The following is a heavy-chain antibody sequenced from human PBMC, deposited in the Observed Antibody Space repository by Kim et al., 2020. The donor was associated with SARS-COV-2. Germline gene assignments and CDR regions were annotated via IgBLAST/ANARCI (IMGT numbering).Heavy chain of an antibody. CDR3: AKAWVATIRDWYFDL. D-gene: IGHD5-12*01. V-gene: IGHV3-30*02. Sequence: ESVKGRFTISRDNSKNTLYLQMNSLRAEDTAVYYCAKAWVATIRDWYFDLWGRGTLVTVSS. J-gene: IGHJ2*01.